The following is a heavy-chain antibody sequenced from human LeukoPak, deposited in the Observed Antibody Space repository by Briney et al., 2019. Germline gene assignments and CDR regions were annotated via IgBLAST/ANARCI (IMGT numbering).Heavy chain of an antibody. D-gene: IGHD2-2*01. CDR1: GGSFSGYY. V-gene: IGHV4-34*01. CDR2: INHSGST. Sequence: PSETLSLTCAVYGGSFSGYYWSWIRQPPGKGLEWIGEINHSGSTNYDPSLKSRVTISVDTSKNQFSLKLSSVTAADTAVYYCARYPRRGYCSSTSCYEGTFDYWGQGTLVTVSS. CDR3: ARYPRRGYCSSTSCYEGTFDY. J-gene: IGHJ4*02.